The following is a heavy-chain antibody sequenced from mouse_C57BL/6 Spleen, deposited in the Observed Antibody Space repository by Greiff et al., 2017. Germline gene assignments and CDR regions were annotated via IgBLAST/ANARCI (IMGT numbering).Heavy chain of an antibody. CDR1: GYTFTSYW. CDR2: IHPNSGST. CDR3: ARGDYYGSNDYAMDY. J-gene: IGHJ4*01. D-gene: IGHD1-1*01. V-gene: IGHV1-64*01. Sequence: QVQLQQPGAELVKPGAPVKLSCKASGYTFTSYWMHWVKQRPGQGLEWIGMIHPNSGSTNYNEKFKSKATLTVDKSSSTAYMQLSSLTSEDSAVYYCARGDYYGSNDYAMDYWGQGTSVTVSS.